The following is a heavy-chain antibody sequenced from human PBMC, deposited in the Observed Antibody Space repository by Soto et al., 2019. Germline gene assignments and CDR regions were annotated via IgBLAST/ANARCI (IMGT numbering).Heavy chain of an antibody. CDR1: GFSFSSSW. CDR2: MNQNGGEK. V-gene: IGHV3-7*01. J-gene: IGHJ4*02. D-gene: IGHD3-10*01. Sequence: EVQLVESGGGLVQPGGSLRLSCEGSGFSFSSSWMSWVRQAPGKGLEWVANMNQNGGEKYYVDSVKGRFTISRDNAKNSLYLQMNSLRAEDTAVYYCARDKEESTIIRGSCFDYWGQGTLVTVSS. CDR3: ARDKEESTIIRGSCFDY.